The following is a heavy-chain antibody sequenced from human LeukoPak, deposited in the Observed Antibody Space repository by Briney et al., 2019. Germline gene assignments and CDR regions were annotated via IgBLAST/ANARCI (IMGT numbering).Heavy chain of an antibody. CDR3: AGRSTVTPGRAFDI. CDR1: GGSISSYY. CDR2: IYYSGST. D-gene: IGHD4-17*01. V-gene: IGHV4-59*08. Sequence: SETLSLTCTVSGGSISSYYWSWIRQPPGKGLEWIGYIYYSGSTNYNPSLKSRVTISVDTSKNQFSLKLSSVTAADTAVYYCAGRSTVTPGRAFDIWGQGTMVTVSS. J-gene: IGHJ3*02.